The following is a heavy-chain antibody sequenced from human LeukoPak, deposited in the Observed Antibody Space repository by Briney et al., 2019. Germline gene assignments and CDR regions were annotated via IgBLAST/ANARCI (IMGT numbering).Heavy chain of an antibody. D-gene: IGHD2-2*01. Sequence: GGSLRLSCAASGFTFSSHGMHWVRQAPGKGLEWVAVISYDGSNKYYADSVKGRFTISRDNSKNTLYLQMNSLRAEDTAVYYCAKASLGWSHDYWGQGTLVTVSS. V-gene: IGHV3-30*18. CDR1: GFTFSSHG. CDR2: ISYDGSNK. CDR3: AKASLGWSHDY. J-gene: IGHJ4*02.